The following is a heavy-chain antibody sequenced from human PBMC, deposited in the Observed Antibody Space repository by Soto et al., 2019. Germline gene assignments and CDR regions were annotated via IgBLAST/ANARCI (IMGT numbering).Heavy chain of an antibody. CDR3: ARDGEFWRGYYDY. J-gene: IGHJ4*02. CDR2: INAYNGKK. Sequence: QVQLVQSGADLKKPGASVKVSCEASGFTFTNYGISWVRQAPGQGLEWMGWINAYNGKKNYAQKLQDRVTMTTDASTSTAYMELRSLRPDDTAVYYCARDGEFWRGYYDYWGQGTLVTVSS. V-gene: IGHV1-18*01. D-gene: IGHD3-10*01. CDR1: GFTFTNYG.